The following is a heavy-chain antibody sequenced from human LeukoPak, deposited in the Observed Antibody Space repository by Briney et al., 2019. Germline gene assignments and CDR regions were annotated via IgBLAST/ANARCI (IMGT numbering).Heavy chain of an antibody. J-gene: IGHJ4*02. CDR3: ARGPNSLYYDSSGYRFDY. D-gene: IGHD3-22*01. CDR2: MNPNSGNT. Sequence: ASVNVSCTASGYTFTSYDINWVRQATGQGLEWMGWMNPNSGNTGYAQKFQGRVTMTRNTSISTAYMELSSLRSEDTAVYYCARGPNSLYYDSSGYRFDYWGQGTLVTVSS. V-gene: IGHV1-8*01. CDR1: GYTFTSYD.